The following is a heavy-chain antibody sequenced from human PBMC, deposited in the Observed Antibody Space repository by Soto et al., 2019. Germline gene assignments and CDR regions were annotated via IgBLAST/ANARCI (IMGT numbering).Heavy chain of an antibody. Sequence: QVQLQESGPGLVKPSETLSLTCTVSGGSISSYYWSWIRRPPGKGLEWIGYIYYSGSTNYNPSLKSRVTISVDTSKNQFSLKLSSVTAADTAVYYCARGGYSSGWPFDYWGQGTLVTVSS. J-gene: IGHJ4*02. V-gene: IGHV4-59*01. CDR1: GGSISSYY. CDR3: ARGGYSSGWPFDY. D-gene: IGHD6-19*01. CDR2: IYYSGST.